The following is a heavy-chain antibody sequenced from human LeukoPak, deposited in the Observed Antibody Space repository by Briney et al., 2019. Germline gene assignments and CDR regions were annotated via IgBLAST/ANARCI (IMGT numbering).Heavy chain of an antibody. V-gene: IGHV3-53*01. CDR1: GFTFSNNY. Sequence: GGSLRLSCAASGFTFSNNYMSWVRQAPGKGLEWVSVIYSGGSTYYADSVKGRFTISKDTSKNTLSLQMNSLRAEDTAVYYCASLSLGHYWGQGTLVTVSS. CDR2: IYSGGST. D-gene: IGHD6-6*01. CDR3: ASLSLGHY. J-gene: IGHJ4*02.